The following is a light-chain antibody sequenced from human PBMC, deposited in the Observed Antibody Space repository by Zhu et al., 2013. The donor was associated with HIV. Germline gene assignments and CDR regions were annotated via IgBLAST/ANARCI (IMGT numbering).Light chain of an antibody. CDR2: DAS. CDR3: HQNYNGYT. CDR1: RNIRSN. V-gene: IGKV3-15*01. J-gene: IGKJ2*01. Sequence: EIVLTQSPATLSLSLGERATLSCRASRNIRSNVAWYQQKPGLPPRLLIFDASTRATGIPARFSGSGSGTEFTLTISSLQSEDFAVYHCHQNYNGYTFGQGTKLEIK.